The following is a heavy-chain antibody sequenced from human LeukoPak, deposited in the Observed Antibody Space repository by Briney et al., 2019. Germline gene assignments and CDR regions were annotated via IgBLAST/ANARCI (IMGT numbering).Heavy chain of an antibody. CDR2: IYYSGSS. J-gene: IGHJ4*02. D-gene: IGHD3-10*01. Sequence: SETLSLTRNVSGGSISGYHWSWIRQPPGKGLEWLGYIYYSGSSNYNPSLKSRVTISADTSKNQFSLKLSSVTAADTAVYYCARVPRYYYGSGKMSDYWGQGTLVTVSS. V-gene: IGHV4-59*01. CDR3: ARVPRYYYGSGKMSDY. CDR1: GGSISGYH.